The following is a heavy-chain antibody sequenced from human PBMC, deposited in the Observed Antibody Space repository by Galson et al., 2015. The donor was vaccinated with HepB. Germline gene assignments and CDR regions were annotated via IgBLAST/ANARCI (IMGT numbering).Heavy chain of an antibody. V-gene: IGHV3-30*04. CDR3: ARDGVATVIDY. CDR1: GFTFSSYA. J-gene: IGHJ4*02. CDR2: ISYDGSNK. Sequence: SLRLSCAASGFTFSSYAMHWVRQAPGKGLEWVAVISYDGSNKYYADSVKGRFTISRDNSKNTLYLQMNSLRAEDTAVYYCARDGVATVIDYWGQGTLVTVPS. D-gene: IGHD4-17*01.